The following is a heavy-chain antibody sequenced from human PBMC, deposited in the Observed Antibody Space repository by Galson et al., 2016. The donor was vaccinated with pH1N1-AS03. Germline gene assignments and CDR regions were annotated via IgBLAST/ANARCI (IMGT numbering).Heavy chain of an antibody. J-gene: IGHJ4*02. CDR1: GFSFNTYG. D-gene: IGHD1-26*01. CDR2: IWYDGSTK. V-gene: IGHV3-33*08. Sequence: SLRLSCAASGFSFNTYGMHWVRQAPGQGLEWVAVIWYDGSTKYYGDSVKGRFIISRDNSRNTVYLQMKSLRAEDTAVYYCARADSGREFDYWGQGTLVTVSS. CDR3: ARADSGREFDY.